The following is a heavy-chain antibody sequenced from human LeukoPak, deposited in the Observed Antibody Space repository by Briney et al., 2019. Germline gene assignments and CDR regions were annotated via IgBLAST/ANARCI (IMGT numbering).Heavy chain of an antibody. Sequence: PGGSLRLSCAASGFTFSSYWMHWVRQAPGKGLVWVSRINSDGSSTSYADSVKGRFTISRDNAKNMLYLQMNSLRAEDTAVYYCARGPRYSSGWYFDYWGQGTLVTVSS. CDR2: INSDGSST. V-gene: IGHV3-74*01. CDR1: GFTFSSYW. D-gene: IGHD6-19*01. CDR3: ARGPRYSSGWYFDY. J-gene: IGHJ4*02.